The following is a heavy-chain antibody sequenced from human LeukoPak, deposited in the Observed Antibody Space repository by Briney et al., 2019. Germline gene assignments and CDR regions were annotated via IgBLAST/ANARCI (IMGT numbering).Heavy chain of an antibody. D-gene: IGHD4-23*01. CDR2: INSDGRTT. J-gene: IGHJ4*02. CDR1: GFTFSTYW. CDR3: ATSGAPLRDGGKCDY. V-gene: IGHV3-74*01. Sequence: PGGSLRLSCAASGFTFSTYWRHWVRHAPGKGLVWVSRINSDGRTTTYADSVKGRFTISRDNSKNTLYLQMDGLRVDDTAVYYCATSGAPLRDGGKCDYWGQGTLVTVSS.